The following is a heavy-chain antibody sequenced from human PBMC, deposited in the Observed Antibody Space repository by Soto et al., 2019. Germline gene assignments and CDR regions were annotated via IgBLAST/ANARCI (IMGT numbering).Heavy chain of an antibody. Sequence: EVQLVESGGGLVQPGGSLRLSCAASGFTFSSYAMHWVRQAPGKGLEYVSVISSNGGSTAYANSVKGRFTISRDNSKNTLYLQMGSLRAEDMAVYYCARGSNGYHFDYWGQGTLVTVSS. CDR2: ISSNGGST. CDR1: GFTFSSYA. J-gene: IGHJ4*02. CDR3: ARGSNGYHFDY. V-gene: IGHV3-64*01. D-gene: IGHD1-1*01.